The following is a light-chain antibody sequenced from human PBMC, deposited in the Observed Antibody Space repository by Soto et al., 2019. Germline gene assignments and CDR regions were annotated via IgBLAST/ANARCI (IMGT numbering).Light chain of an antibody. Sequence: EILMTRSPATLSVSPGERAALSCRASQSVSSNLAWYQQKPGQAPRLLIYGASTRATGVPAKFSGSGSGTEFTLTISSLQSEDFAVYHCHQYNSWPRTFGQGTKVDIK. CDR2: GAS. CDR3: HQYNSWPRT. V-gene: IGKV3-15*01. CDR1: QSVSSN. J-gene: IGKJ1*01.